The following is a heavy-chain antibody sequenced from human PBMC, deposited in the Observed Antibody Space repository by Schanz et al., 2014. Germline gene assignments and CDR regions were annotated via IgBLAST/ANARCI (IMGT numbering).Heavy chain of an antibody. D-gene: IGHD6-13*01. Sequence: EVQLLESGGGLVEPGGSLRLSCAASGFSFSSYAMGWVRQARGKGLEWVSAMNESHSTIYYADSVRGRFTISRDNAENTLLLQMNSLRAEDTAVYYCATASSPVREAGAGSSFHLWGQGTLVTVSP. CDR3: ATASSPVREAGAGSSFHL. V-gene: IGHV3-23*01. CDR2: MNESHSTI. J-gene: IGHJ5*02. CDR1: GFSFSSYA.